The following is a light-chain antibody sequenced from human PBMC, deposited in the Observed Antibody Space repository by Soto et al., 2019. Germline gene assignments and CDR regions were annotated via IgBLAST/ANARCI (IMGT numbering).Light chain of an antibody. Sequence: EIVMTQSPATLSVSPGERATLSCRASQSVSSDLAWYQQKPGQAPRLLIYGASTRATGIPARFSGSGSGTEFTLTISYLQSEDFAAYYCQQYNHWPRTFGQGTKVEIK. CDR2: GAS. CDR3: QQYNHWPRT. J-gene: IGKJ1*01. V-gene: IGKV3-15*01. CDR1: QSVSSD.